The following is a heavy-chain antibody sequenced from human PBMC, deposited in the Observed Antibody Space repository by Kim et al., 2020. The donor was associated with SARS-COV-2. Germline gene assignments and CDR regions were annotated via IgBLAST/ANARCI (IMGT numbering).Heavy chain of an antibody. J-gene: IGHJ4*02. CDR3: AGTRYCSGGSCSPFDY. CDR1: GFTVSSNY. V-gene: IGHV3-53*04. D-gene: IGHD2-15*01. CDR2: IYSGGST. Sequence: GGSLRLSCAASGFTVSSNYMSWVRQAPGKGLEWVSVIYSGGSTYYADSVKGRFTISRHNSKNTLYLQMNSLRAEDTAVYYCAGTRYCSGGSCSPFDYWGQGTLVTVSS.